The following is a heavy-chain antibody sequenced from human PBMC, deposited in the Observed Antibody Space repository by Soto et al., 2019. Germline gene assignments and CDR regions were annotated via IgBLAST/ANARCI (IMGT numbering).Heavy chain of an antibody. CDR1: GGSISSGDYY. CDR2: IYYSGST. V-gene: IGHV4-30-4*01. D-gene: IGHD6-19*01. CDR3: ARTGYSSALQRGGAFDI. J-gene: IGHJ3*02. Sequence: SETLSLTCTVSGGSISSGDYYWSWIRQPPGKGLEWIGYIYYSGSTYYNPSLKSRVTISVDTSKNQFSLKLSSVTAADTAVYYCARTGYSSALQRGGAFDIWGQGTMVTVSS.